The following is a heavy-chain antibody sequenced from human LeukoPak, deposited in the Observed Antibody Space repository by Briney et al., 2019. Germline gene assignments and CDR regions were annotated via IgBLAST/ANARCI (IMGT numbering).Heavy chain of an antibody. V-gene: IGHV3-21*01. CDR3: ARDTSLDY. Sequence: GGSLRLSCAASGFTFSSYSMNWVRQAPGKGLEWVASISSSSPSYIYYADSVKGRFTISRDNAKHSLYLQMNSLRAEDTAVYYCARDTSLDYWGQGTLVTVSS. J-gene: IGHJ4*02. D-gene: IGHD1-26*01. CDR2: ISSSSPSYI. CDR1: GFTFSSYS.